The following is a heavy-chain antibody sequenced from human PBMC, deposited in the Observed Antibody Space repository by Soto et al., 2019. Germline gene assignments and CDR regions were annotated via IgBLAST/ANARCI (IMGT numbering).Heavy chain of an antibody. CDR2: ISGSGGST. Sequence: GGSLRLSCAASGFTFSSYAMSWVRQAPGKGLEWVSAISGSGGSTYYADSVKGRFTISRDNSKNTLYLQMTSLRAEDTAVYYCAKETDGSGSYYALFDYWGQGTLVTVSS. J-gene: IGHJ4*02. CDR1: GFTFSSYA. CDR3: AKETDGSGSYYALFDY. V-gene: IGHV3-23*01. D-gene: IGHD3-10*01.